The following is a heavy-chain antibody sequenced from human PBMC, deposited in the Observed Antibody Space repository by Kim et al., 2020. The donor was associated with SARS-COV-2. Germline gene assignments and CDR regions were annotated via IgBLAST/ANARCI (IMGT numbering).Heavy chain of an antibody. V-gene: IGHV4-59*13. D-gene: IGHD5-18*01. J-gene: IGHJ4*02. CDR2: ISNTGST. CDR3: TRIRGYNFGYGFSDY. Sequence: SETLSLMCSVSGGSLNSDLWSWIRQPPGKGLEWIGYISNTGSTEYNPSLKSRGTISLDTSKNQFSLRLTSVTAADTALYYFTRIRGYNFGYGFSDYWGQGTLVTVSS. CDR1: GGSLNSDL.